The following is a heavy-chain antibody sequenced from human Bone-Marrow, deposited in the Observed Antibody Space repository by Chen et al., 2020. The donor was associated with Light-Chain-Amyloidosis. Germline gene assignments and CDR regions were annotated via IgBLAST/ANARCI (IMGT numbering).Heavy chain of an antibody. Sequence: EVQLEQSGPEVKKPGESLKISCKGSGYTFPNYWIGWVRQMPGKGLEWVAVIYPDDSDARYSPSFERQVHIAADKSITTAYLQWRSLKASDSAMYYCARRRDGYNFDYWGQGTLVSVSS. D-gene: IGHD5-12*01. CDR2: IYPDDSDA. CDR1: GYTFPNYW. V-gene: IGHV5-51*01. CDR3: ARRRDGYNFDY. J-gene: IGHJ4*02.